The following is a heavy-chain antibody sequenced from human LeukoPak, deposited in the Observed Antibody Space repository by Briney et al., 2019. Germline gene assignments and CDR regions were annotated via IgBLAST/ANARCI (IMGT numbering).Heavy chain of an antibody. V-gene: IGHV1-69*04. CDR2: IIPIYGIA. D-gene: IGHD3-22*01. Sequence: ASVTVTFKGSGCTFSSYTFSWLRQPPGQGLEWVGMIIPIYGIANYAQKFQGRVTITADKSTSTAYMELSSLRSEDTAVYYCARERGTYYYDSSGYYSWGQGTLVTVSS. CDR3: ARERGTYYYDSSGYYS. J-gene: IGHJ4*02. CDR1: GCTFSSYT.